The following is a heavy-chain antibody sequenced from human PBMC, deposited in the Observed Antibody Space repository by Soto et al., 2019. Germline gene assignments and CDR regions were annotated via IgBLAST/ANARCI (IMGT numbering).Heavy chain of an antibody. CDR2: IIPIFGTA. J-gene: IGHJ5*02. D-gene: IGHD3-3*01. V-gene: IGHV1-69*01. CDR3: ASKFWSGYENWFDP. Sequence: QVQLVQSGAEVKKPGSSVKVSCKASGGTFSSYAISWVRQAPGQGLEWMGGIIPIFGTANYEQKFQGRVTITADESTSTAYMELSSLRSEDTAVYYCASKFWSGYENWFDPWGQGTLVTVSS. CDR1: GGTFSSYA.